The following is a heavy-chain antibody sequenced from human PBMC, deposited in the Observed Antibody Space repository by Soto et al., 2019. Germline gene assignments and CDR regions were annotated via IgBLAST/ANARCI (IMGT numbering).Heavy chain of an antibody. CDR3: ARRGPGNYFDY. CDR1: GFTFSSYA. J-gene: IGHJ4*02. D-gene: IGHD6-13*01. Sequence: EVQLLASGGGLVQPGGSLRLSCAASGFTFSSYAMNWVRQAPGKGLEWVSVISGSGGSTYYADSVKGRFSISRDNSKDTLYLQMNRLGAEDTAVYYCARRGPGNYFDYWRQGTLVTVSS. CDR2: ISGSGGST. V-gene: IGHV3-23*01.